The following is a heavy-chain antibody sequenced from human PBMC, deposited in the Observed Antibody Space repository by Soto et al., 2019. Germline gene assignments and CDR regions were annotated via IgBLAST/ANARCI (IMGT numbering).Heavy chain of an antibody. D-gene: IGHD3-3*01. CDR1: GGSISSYY. CDR3: ARSDYDFWSGYYYFDY. V-gene: IGHV4-59*01. J-gene: IGHJ4*02. Sequence: PSETLSPTCTVSGGSISSYYWSWILQPPGKGLEWIGYIYYSGSTNYNPSLKSRVTISVDTSKNQFSLKLSSVTAADTAVYYCARSDYDFWSGYYYFDYWGQGTLVTVSS. CDR2: IYYSGST.